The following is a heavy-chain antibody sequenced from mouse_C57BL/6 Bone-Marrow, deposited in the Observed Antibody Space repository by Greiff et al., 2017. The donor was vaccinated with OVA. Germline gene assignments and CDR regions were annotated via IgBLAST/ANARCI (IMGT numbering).Heavy chain of an antibody. CDR3: ARMGAGRHYAMDY. V-gene: IGHV8-8*01. D-gene: IGHD3-3*01. Sequence: QVTLKVSGPGILQPSQTLSLTCSFSGFSLSTFGMGVGWIRPPSGKGLEWLVHIWWDDDKYYNPALKSRVTITKETSKKQVFLKIANVDTADTATDYCARMGAGRHYAMDYWGQGTSVTVSS. CDR1: GFSLSTFGMG. J-gene: IGHJ4*01. CDR2: IWWDDDK.